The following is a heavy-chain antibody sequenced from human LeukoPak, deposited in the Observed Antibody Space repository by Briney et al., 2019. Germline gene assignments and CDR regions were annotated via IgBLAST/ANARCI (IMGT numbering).Heavy chain of an antibody. CDR2: IKQDGSEK. Sequence: GGSLRLSCTASGFTFSSYWMSWVRQAPGKGLEWVATIKQDGSEKYSVDSVKGRFTIPRDNAKNSLYLQMNSLRPEDTAVYYCARENSHQLPYTLDYWGQGTLVTVSS. CDR3: ARENSHQLPYTLDY. V-gene: IGHV3-7*01. J-gene: IGHJ4*02. CDR1: GFTFSSYW. D-gene: IGHD2-2*01.